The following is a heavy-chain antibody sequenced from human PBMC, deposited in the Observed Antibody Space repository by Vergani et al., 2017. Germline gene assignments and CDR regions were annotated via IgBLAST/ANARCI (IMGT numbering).Heavy chain of an antibody. J-gene: IGHJ5*02. V-gene: IGHV2-5*02. CDR1: GFSLSTSGVG. CDR2: IYWDDDK. Sequence: QITLQESGPTLVKPTQTLTLTCTFSGFSLSTSGVGVGWIRQPPGKALEWLALIYWDDDKRYSPSLKSRLTITKDTSKNQVVLTMTNMDPVDTATYYCAHSTGYDYVWGSYRPTPNWFDPWGQGTLVTVSS. D-gene: IGHD3-16*02. CDR3: AHSTGYDYVWGSYRPTPNWFDP.